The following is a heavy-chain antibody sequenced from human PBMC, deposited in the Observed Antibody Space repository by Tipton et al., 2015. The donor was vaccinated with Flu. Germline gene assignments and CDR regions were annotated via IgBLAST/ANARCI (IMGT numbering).Heavy chain of an antibody. J-gene: IGHJ5*02. V-gene: IGHV4-38-2*01. CDR2: IHRSGDT. CDR3: ARRDFSNYVSDPKNWFDR. Sequence: TLSLTCSVSGYSISSGYYWGWVRRPPGKGLEWIATIHRSGDTKYKPSLKSRVTISVDTSKDQFYLEMRSVTAADMAVYYCARRDFSNYVSDPKNWFDRWGQGTLVTVSS. D-gene: IGHD4-11*01. CDR1: GYSISSGYY.